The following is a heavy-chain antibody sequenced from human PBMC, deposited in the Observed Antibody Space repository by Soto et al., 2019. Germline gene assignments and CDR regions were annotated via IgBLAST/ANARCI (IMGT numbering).Heavy chain of an antibody. D-gene: IGHD2-15*01. Sequence: QLQLQESGPGLVKPSETLSLTCTVSGGSISSSSYYWGWIRQPPGKGLEWLGRIYYRGSTYYNPSLKSRVTLSVDTSKNQFSLRLSSVTAADTPVYYCARHVIVVVVAATPRFDYWGQGTLVTVSS. J-gene: IGHJ4*02. V-gene: IGHV4-39*01. CDR1: GGSISSSSYY. CDR2: IYYRGST. CDR3: ARHVIVVVVAATPRFDY.